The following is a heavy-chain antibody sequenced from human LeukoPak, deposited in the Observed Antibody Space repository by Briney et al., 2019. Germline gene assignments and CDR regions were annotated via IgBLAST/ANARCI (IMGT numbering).Heavy chain of an antibody. CDR3: ARIEGSYYFDY. CDR2: ISSSSSYI. CDR1: GFTFSSYS. Sequence: GGSLRLSCAAPGFTFSSYSMNWVRQAPGKGLEWVSSISSSSSYIYYADSVKGRFTISRDNAKNSLYLQMNSLRAEDTAVYYCARIEGSYYFDYWGQGTLVTVSS. J-gene: IGHJ4*02. D-gene: IGHD1-26*01. V-gene: IGHV3-21*01.